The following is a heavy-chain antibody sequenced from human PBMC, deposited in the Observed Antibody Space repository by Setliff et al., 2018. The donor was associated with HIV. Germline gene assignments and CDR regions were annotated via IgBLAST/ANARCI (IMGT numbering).Heavy chain of an antibody. V-gene: IGHV1-3*01. CDR3: ARIWGIPPLYYFDY. Sequence: ASVKVSCKASGYTFNNYPINWVRQAPGQRLEWMGWIHAGNGYTKYSQKFQGRVTFTRDTSASAAYMDLSSLRSEDTAVYYCARIWGIPPLYYFDYWGQGTLVTVSS. CDR1: GYTFNNYP. J-gene: IGHJ4*02. D-gene: IGHD3-16*01. CDR2: IHAGNGYT.